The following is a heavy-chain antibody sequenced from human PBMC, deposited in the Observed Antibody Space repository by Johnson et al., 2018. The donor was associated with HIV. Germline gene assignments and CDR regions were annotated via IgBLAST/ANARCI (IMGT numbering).Heavy chain of an antibody. CDR3: AKDPLTIFGVVIAPGDAFDI. Sequence: QVQLVESGGGVVQPGRSLRLSCAASGFMFSNYGMHWVRQAPGKGLEWVAVISYDGSNKNYADSVKGRFTISRDNSKNTLYLQMNSLRAEDTAVYYCAKDPLTIFGVVIAPGDAFDIWGQGTMVTVSS. D-gene: IGHD3-3*01. J-gene: IGHJ3*02. V-gene: IGHV3-30*18. CDR2: ISYDGSNK. CDR1: GFMFSNYG.